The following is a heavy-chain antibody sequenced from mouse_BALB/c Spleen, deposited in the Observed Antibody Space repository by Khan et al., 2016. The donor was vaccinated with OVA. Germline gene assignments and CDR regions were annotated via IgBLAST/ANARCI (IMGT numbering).Heavy chain of an antibody. CDR2: LRSSGST. CDR3: ARTARRKY. Sequence: HLKESGPGLVQPSPSLSLTCTVTGFSITSAYGWNWIRQFPGNKLECMGYLRSSGSTNYPPSLQSRISITRDTSKNQFFLQLNSGTTEDTATYYCARTARRKYWGQGTTLTVSS. CDR1: GFSITSAYG. J-gene: IGHJ2*01. D-gene: IGHD1-2*01. V-gene: IGHV3-1*02.